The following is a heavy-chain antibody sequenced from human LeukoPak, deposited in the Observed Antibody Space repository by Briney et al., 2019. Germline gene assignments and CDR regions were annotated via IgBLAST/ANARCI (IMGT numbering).Heavy chain of an antibody. D-gene: IGHD3-10*01. Sequence: SPTLSLTCTVSGGSISSGGYYWSWIRQHPGKGLAWIGYIYYSGSTYYNPSLKSRVTISVDTSKNQFSLKLSSVTAADTAVYYCARSMVRGVILVYWGQGTLVTVSS. J-gene: IGHJ4*02. CDR1: GGSISSGGYY. CDR2: IYYSGST. V-gene: IGHV4-31*03. CDR3: ARSMVRGVILVY.